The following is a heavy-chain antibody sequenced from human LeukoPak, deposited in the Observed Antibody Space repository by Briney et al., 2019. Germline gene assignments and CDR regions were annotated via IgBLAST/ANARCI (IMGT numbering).Heavy chain of an antibody. CDR1: GYTLTELS. CDR3: ATARTLCVDDRPYYFDY. D-gene: IGHD5-12*01. J-gene: IGHJ4*02. Sequence: ASVKVSCKVSGYTLTELSMHWVRQAPGKGLEWMGGFDPEDGETIYAQKFQGRVTMTEDTSTDTAYMELSSLRSEDTAVYYCATARTLCVDDRPYYFDYWGQGTLVTVSS. CDR2: FDPEDGET. V-gene: IGHV1-24*01.